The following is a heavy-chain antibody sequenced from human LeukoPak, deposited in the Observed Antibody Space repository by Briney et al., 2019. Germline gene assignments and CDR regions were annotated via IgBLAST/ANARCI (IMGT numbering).Heavy chain of an antibody. V-gene: IGHV1-18*01. J-gene: IGHJ5*02. Sequence: ASVKVSCRTSGYTFSNYGISWVRQVPGQGLEWMGWISAYNNISHYAQKVQGRVSMTTDTSTSTAYMELRSLRSEDTAVYYCARDSSGYQNWFDPWGQGTLVTVSS. CDR2: ISAYNNIS. CDR1: GYTFSNYG. CDR3: ARDSSGYQNWFDP. D-gene: IGHD3-22*01.